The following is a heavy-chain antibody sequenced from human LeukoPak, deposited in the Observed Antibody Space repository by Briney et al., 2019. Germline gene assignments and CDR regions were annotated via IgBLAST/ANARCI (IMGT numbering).Heavy chain of an antibody. Sequence: GASVKVSCKASGFTFTSSAMQWVRQARGQRLEWIGWIVVGSGNTNYAQKFQERVTITRDMSTSTAYMELSSLRSEDTAVYYCARDSGTTGEVKFDPWGQGTLVTVSS. CDR3: ARDSGTTGEVKFDP. J-gene: IGHJ5*02. CDR2: IVVGSGNT. V-gene: IGHV1-58*02. CDR1: GFTFTSSA. D-gene: IGHD3-10*01.